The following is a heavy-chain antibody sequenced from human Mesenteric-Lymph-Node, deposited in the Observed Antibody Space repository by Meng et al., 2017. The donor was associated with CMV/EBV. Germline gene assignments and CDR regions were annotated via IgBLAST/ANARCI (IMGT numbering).Heavy chain of an antibody. CDR2: IYYSGST. Sequence: GSLRLSCTVSGASIRSYYWSWIRQPPGKGLEWIGSIYYSGSTYYNPSLKSRVTISVDTSKNQFSLKLSSVTAADTAVYYCARDSGYYFYWGQGTLVTVSS. V-gene: IGHV4-59*12. D-gene: IGHD3-22*01. J-gene: IGHJ4*02. CDR1: GASIRSYY. CDR3: ARDSGYYFY.